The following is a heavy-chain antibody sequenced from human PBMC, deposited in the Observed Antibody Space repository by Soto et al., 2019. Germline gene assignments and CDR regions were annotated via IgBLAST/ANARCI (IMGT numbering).Heavy chain of an antibody. V-gene: IGHV4-39*01. Sequence: KPSETLSLTCTVSGDSISSSNSYWGWIRQPPGKGLEYIGSIHYSGSTYYNPSLKSRVTMSVDTSKNEFSLKLNSMTAADTAVYYCARGSPYRSWGEGTLVTVS. D-gene: IGHD3-16*02. CDR1: GDSISSSNSY. CDR2: IHYSGST. CDR3: ARGSPYRS. J-gene: IGHJ5*02.